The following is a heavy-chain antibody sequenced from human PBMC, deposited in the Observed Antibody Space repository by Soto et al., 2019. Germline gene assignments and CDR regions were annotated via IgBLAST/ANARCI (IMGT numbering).Heavy chain of an antibody. D-gene: IGHD1-1*01. CDR2: LYDVDGT. CDR1: GLTVRGKKY. V-gene: IGHV3-53*01. J-gene: IGHJ3*02. Sequence: DVQLVASGGGLIQPGGSLRLSCAALGLTVRGKKYITWVRQAPGKGLEWVSALYDVDGTYYADSAKGRFTISRDNSNNLIYLPMNSLGPDDTAVYYCASWLEREHAYDIWGLGTMVTVSS. CDR3: ASWLEREHAYDI.